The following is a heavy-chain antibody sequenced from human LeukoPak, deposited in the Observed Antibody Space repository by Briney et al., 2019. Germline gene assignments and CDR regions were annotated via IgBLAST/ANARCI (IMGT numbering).Heavy chain of an antibody. CDR1: GGSISSGDYY. Sequence: PSETLSLTCTVSGGSISSGDYYWSWIRQPPGKGLEWIGYIYYSGSTYYNPSLKSRVTISVDTSKNQFSLKLSSVTAADTAVYYCARGGTWIQLWFFDYWGQGTLVTVSS. CDR2: IYYSGST. D-gene: IGHD5-18*01. J-gene: IGHJ4*02. CDR3: ARGGTWIQLWFFDY. V-gene: IGHV4-30-4*08.